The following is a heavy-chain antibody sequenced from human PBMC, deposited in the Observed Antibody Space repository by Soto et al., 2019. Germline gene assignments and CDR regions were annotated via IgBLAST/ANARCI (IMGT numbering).Heavy chain of an antibody. CDR3: ARDQRATTEYYGMYV. Sequence: QVQLVQSGAEVKKPGASVKVSCKASGGTFSSYAISWVRQAPGQGLEWMGGIIPIFGTANYAQKFQGRVTISADKSTSTAYMELSSLRSEYTAVYYCARDQRATTEYYGMYVWGQGTTVTASS. V-gene: IGHV1-69*06. CDR2: IIPIFGTA. CDR1: GGTFSSYA. J-gene: IGHJ6*02. D-gene: IGHD4-17*01.